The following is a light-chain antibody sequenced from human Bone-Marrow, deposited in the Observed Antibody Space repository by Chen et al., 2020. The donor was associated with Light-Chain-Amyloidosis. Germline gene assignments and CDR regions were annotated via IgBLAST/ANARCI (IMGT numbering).Light chain of an antibody. CDR3: QSYDTALLSLV. Sequence: QSVLPQPPSMSEAPGPRVTISCTGSRSNLGAGYDVHWYQQLPGTSPKLLIYDSDIRPSGVPDRFSASKSGTSASLSITGLQVADEADYYCQSYDTALLSLVFGGGTKLTV. CDR1: RSNLGAGYD. V-gene: IGLV1-40*01. J-gene: IGLJ2*01. CDR2: DSD.